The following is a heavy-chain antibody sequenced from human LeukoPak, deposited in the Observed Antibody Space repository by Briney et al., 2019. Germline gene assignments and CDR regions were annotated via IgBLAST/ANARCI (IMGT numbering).Heavy chain of an antibody. CDR2: ISPTGSAI. Sequence: GGSLRLSCAASGFNFSSSEMNWVRQAPGKGLEWVSYISPTGSAIYYADSVKGRFTISRDNAKNSLYLQMNSLRAEDMAVYYCVRGASGSSFGYWGQGTLVTVSS. D-gene: IGHD6-6*01. CDR1: GFNFSSSE. J-gene: IGHJ4*02. CDR3: VRGASGSSFGY. V-gene: IGHV3-48*03.